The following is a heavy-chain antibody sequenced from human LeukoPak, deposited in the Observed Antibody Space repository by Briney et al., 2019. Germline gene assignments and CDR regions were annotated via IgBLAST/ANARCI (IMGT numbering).Heavy chain of an antibody. CDR2: ICPGDSGT. CDR1: GCSFTSYW. J-gene: IGHJ4*02. D-gene: IGHD3-22*01. V-gene: IGHV5-51*01. CDR3: ARRSSGYYHFDY. Sequence: GESLQISCKGSGCSFTSYWIGWLRQMPGKGLEWRGIICPGDSGTRYSPSFQGQVTISADKSISTAYLHWSSLKASDTAMYYCARRSSGYYHFDYWGQGTLVTVSS.